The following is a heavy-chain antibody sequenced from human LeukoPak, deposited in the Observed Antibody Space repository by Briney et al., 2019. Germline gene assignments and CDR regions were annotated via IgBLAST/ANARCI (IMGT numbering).Heavy chain of an antibody. CDR3: ARVMSDITMTVRRWFDP. D-gene: IGHD3-22*01. CDR2: INPNSGGT. V-gene: IGHV1-2*02. Sequence: ASVTVSCKASGYTFTCYYMHWVRQAPGQGLEWMGWINPNSGGTNYAQKFQGRVTMTRDTSISTAYMELSRLRSDDTAVYYCARVMSDITMTVRRWFDPWGQGTLVTVSS. CDR1: GYTFTCYY. J-gene: IGHJ5*02.